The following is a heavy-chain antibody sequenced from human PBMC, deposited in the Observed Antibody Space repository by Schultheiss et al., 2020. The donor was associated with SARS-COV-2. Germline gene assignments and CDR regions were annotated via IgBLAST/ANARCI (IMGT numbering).Heavy chain of an antibody. CDR1: GYSISSGYY. CDR3: ARGEIAYYDILTGLDAFDI. Sequence: SETLSLTCAVSGYSISSGYYWGWIRQPPGKGLEWIGSIYYSGSTYYNPSLKSRVTISVDTSKNQFSLKLSSVTAADTAVYYCARGEIAYYDILTGLDAFDIWGQGTMVTVSS. V-gene: IGHV4-38-2*01. D-gene: IGHD3-9*01. CDR2: IYYSGST. J-gene: IGHJ3*02.